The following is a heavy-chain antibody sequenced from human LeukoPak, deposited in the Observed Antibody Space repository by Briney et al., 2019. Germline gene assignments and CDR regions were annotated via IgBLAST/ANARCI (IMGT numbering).Heavy chain of an antibody. CDR1: GFTFSSYD. Sequence: PGGSLRLSCVASGFTFSSYDMSWVRQAPGRGLEWGSSIRPSGDNTYYGDSVKGRFTISRDNSKNTLYLQMNNMRVDDTAVYYCARVAGWHWFDPWGQGTPVTVSP. V-gene: IGHV3-23*01. CDR3: ARVAGWHWFDP. CDR2: IRPSGDNT. D-gene: IGHD6-19*01. J-gene: IGHJ5*02.